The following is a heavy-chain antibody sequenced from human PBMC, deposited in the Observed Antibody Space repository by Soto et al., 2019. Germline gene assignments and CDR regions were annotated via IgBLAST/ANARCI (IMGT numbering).Heavy chain of an antibody. D-gene: IGHD3-10*02. CDR2: ISGSGFST. Sequence: VGSLRLSCAASGLTSGPYGMTLVRQAPGRGLEWVSTISGSGFSTHYAESVQGRFTISRDNSKNTMYLQMNSLRAEDTAVYYCAKDPTPRDFLFIHYFDSWGQGSLVTVSS. CDR1: GLTSGPYG. J-gene: IGHJ4*02. CDR3: AKDPTPRDFLFIHYFDS. V-gene: IGHV3-23*01.